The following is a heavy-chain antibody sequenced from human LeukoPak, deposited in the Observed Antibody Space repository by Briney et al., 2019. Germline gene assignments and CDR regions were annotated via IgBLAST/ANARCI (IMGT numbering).Heavy chain of an antibody. CDR2: INPNSGGT. Sequence: VSVKVSCKASGYTFTGYYMHWVRQAPGQGLEWMGWINPNSGGTNYAQKFQGRVTMTRDTSISTAYMELSRLRSGDTAVYYCARDHGYRVGFDYWGQGTLVTVSS. CDR3: ARDHGYRVGFDY. D-gene: IGHD5-18*01. V-gene: IGHV1-2*02. J-gene: IGHJ4*02. CDR1: GYTFTGYY.